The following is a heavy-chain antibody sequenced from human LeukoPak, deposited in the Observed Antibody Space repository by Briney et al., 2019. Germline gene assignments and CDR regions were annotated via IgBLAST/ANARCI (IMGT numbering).Heavy chain of an antibody. J-gene: IGHJ4*02. V-gene: IGHV4-61*01. CDR1: GGSISSGSYY. Sequence: SETLSLTCTVSGGSISSGSYYWSWIRQPPGKGLEWIGYIYYSGSTNYNPSLKSRVTISVDTSKNQFSLKLSSVTAADTAVYYCARGRQRNYFDYWGQGTLVTVSS. CDR2: IYYSGST. CDR3: ARGRQRNYFDY. D-gene: IGHD6-25*01.